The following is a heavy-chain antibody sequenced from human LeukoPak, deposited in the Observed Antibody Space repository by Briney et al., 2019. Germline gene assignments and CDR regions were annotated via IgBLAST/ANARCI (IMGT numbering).Heavy chain of an antibody. J-gene: IGHJ5*02. D-gene: IGHD4-17*01. Sequence: ASVKVSCKASGYTFTDYYIHWVRQAPGQGLEWMGWINPNSGGTNYAQKFQGRATMTRDTSISTAYMELSRLISDDTAVYYCVRKHDYGDYPWFDPWGQGTLVTVSS. CDR2: INPNSGGT. CDR1: GYTFTDYY. V-gene: IGHV1-2*02. CDR3: VRKHDYGDYPWFDP.